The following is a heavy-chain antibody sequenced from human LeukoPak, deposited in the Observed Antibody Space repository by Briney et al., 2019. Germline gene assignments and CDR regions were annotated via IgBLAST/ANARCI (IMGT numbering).Heavy chain of an antibody. CDR2: INPSGGST. V-gene: IGHV1-46*01. CDR3: GRGGGYSSSFGVFDI. Sequence: ASVKVSCKASGYTFTSYYMHWVRQAPGQGLEWMGIINPSGGSTSYAQKFQGRVTMTRDTSTSTVYMELSSLRSEDTAVYCDGRGGGYSSSFGVFDIWGKGTLFTVSS. J-gene: IGHJ3*02. D-gene: IGHD6-6*01. CDR1: GYTFTSYY.